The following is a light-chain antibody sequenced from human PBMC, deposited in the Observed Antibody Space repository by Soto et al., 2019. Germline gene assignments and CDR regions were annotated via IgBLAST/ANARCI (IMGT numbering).Light chain of an antibody. CDR1: SSDVGEENY. Sequence: QSALTQPPSASGSPGQSVTITCSGTSSDVGEENYVSWYQQHPGKVPKLILYEVSKRPSGVPDRFSGSKSGNTASLTISGLQAEDEADYYCCSYAGSYTWVFGGGTKVTVL. V-gene: IGLV2-11*02. J-gene: IGLJ3*02. CDR2: EVS. CDR3: CSYAGSYTWV.